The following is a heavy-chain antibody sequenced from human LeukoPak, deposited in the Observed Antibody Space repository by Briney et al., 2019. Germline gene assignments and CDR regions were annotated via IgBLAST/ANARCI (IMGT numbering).Heavy chain of an antibody. CDR1: GFTFSSYA. CDR3: AKASWVSSADAVL. CDR2: LRGDGET. Sequence: GGSLRLSCAASGFTFSSYAMSWVRQAPARGLEWISSLRGDGETFYGDSVKGRFTLSRDESRNTVYLQMNNLRVEDTAVYFCAKASWVSSADAVLWGQGTVVTVSS. J-gene: IGHJ4*02. V-gene: IGHV3-23*01. D-gene: IGHD3-3*01.